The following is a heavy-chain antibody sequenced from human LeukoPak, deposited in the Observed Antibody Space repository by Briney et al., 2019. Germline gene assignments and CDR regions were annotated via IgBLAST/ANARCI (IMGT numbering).Heavy chain of an antibody. CDR2: ISSSSSYI. CDR3: VKDQLGYCSGGSCLN. D-gene: IGHD2-15*01. V-gene: IGHV3-21*04. CDR1: GFTFSSYS. J-gene: IGHJ4*02. Sequence: GGSLRLSCAASGFTFSSYSMNWVRQAPGKGLEWVSSISSSSSYIYYADSVKGRFTISRDNSKNMLYLQMNSLRDEDTAIYYCVKDQLGYCSGGSCLNWGQGTLVTVSS.